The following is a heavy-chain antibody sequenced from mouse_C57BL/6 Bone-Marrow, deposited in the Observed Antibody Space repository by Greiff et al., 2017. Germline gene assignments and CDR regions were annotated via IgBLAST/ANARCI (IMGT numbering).Heavy chain of an antibody. V-gene: IGHV14-4*01. CDR1: GFNIKDDY. Sequence: VQLQQSGAELVRPGASVKLSCTASGFNIKDDYMHWVKQRPEQGLEWIGWIDPENGDTEYASKFQGKATITADTSSNTAYLQLSSLTSEDTAVYYCTTSITTVVAHWYCDVWGTGTTVTVSS. D-gene: IGHD1-1*01. J-gene: IGHJ1*03. CDR2: IDPENGDT. CDR3: TTSITTVVAHWYCDV.